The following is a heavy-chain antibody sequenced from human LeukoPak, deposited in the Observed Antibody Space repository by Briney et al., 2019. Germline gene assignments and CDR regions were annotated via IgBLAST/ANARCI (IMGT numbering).Heavy chain of an antibody. CDR2: IKQDGSEK. J-gene: IGHJ6*03. CDR3: ARGMYYDILTGIDYYYYMDV. V-gene: IGHV3-7*03. Sequence: GGSLRLSCAASGFTFSSYWMSWLRQAPGKGLEWVANIKQDGSEKYYVDSVKGRFTISRDNAKNSLYLQMNSLRAEDTALYYCARGMYYDILTGIDYYYYMDVWGKGTTVTVSS. D-gene: IGHD3-9*01. CDR1: GFTFSSYW.